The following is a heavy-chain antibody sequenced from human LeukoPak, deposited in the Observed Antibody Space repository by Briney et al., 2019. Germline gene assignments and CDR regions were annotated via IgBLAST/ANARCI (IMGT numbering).Heavy chain of an antibody. CDR3: ARVGNYGDFDF. Sequence: GGSLRLSCAASGFTFSSYAMSWVRQAPGKGLEWVSAISGSGGSTYYADSVKGRFTISRDNSKNTLYLQMNSLRAEYTAVYHCARVGNYGDFDFWGQGTLVTVSS. D-gene: IGHD4-17*01. CDR2: ISGSGGST. J-gene: IGHJ4*02. CDR1: GFTFSSYA. V-gene: IGHV3-23*01.